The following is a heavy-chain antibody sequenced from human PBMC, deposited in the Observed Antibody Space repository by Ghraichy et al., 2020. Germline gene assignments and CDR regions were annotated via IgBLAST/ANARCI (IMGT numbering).Heavy chain of an antibody. CDR2: INHSGST. CDR1: GGSFSGYY. D-gene: IGHD4-11*01. Sequence: SETLSLTCAVYGGSFSGYYWSWIRQPPGKGLEWIGEINHSGSTNYNPSLKSRVTISVDTSKNQFSLKLSSVTAADTAVYYCARRPKTTWMSWFDPWGQGTLVTVSS. CDR3: ARRPKTTWMSWFDP. J-gene: IGHJ5*02. V-gene: IGHV4-34*01.